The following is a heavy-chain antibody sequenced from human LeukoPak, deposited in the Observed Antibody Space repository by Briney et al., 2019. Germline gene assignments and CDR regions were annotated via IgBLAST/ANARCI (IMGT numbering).Heavy chain of an antibody. CDR1: GFTFSSYW. J-gene: IGHJ6*03. D-gene: IGHD3-9*01. CDR2: IKQDGSEK. Sequence: PGRSLRLSCAASGFTFSSYWMSWVRQAPGKGLERVANIKQDGSEKYYVDSVKGRFTISRDNAKNSLYLQMNSLRAEDTAVYYCAREKTNYDILTGYYRRDYYYYYYMDVWGKGTTVTVSS. CDR3: AREKTNYDILTGYYRRDYYYYYYMDV. V-gene: IGHV3-7*01.